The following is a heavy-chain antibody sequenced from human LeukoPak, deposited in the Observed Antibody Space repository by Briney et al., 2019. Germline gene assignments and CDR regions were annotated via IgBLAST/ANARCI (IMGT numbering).Heavy chain of an antibody. CDR1: GYSFTSYW. Sequence: GESLKISCMDSGYSFTSYWIGWVRRMPGKGLEWMGIIYPGDSDTRYGPSFQGQVTISADKSISTAYLQWSSLKASDTAMYYCARHPCGGDCYSALYYFDYWGQGTLVTVSS. D-gene: IGHD2-21*02. J-gene: IGHJ4*02. V-gene: IGHV5-51*01. CDR3: ARHPCGGDCYSALYYFDY. CDR2: IYPGDSDT.